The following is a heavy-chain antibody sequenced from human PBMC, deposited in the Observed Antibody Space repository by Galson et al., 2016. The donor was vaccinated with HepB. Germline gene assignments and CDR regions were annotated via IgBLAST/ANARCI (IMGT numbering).Heavy chain of an antibody. Sequence: SVKVSCKASGYTFTNYYIHWVRQAPGQGLQWMGVINPSGGSTNYAQKFQGRVTMTRDTYRRTVYMELSSLRSEDTAIYYCAREKYSAQPTGWYHYWGQGTLVTVSS. V-gene: IGHV1-46*01. D-gene: IGHD6-19*01. CDR3: AREKYSAQPTGWYHY. CDR2: INPSGGST. CDR1: GYTFTNYY. J-gene: IGHJ4*02.